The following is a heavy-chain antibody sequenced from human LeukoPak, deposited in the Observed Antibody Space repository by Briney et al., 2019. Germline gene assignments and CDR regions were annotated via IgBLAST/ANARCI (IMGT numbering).Heavy chain of an antibody. J-gene: IGHJ4*01. D-gene: IGHD1-26*01. CDR2: IYHSGST. CDR3: ARLGGSGSYRKGSFDY. Sequence: SETLSLTCAVSGYSISSGYYWGWIRQPPGKGLEWFGSIYHSGSTYYSPSLKSRVTISVDTSKNQFSLKLSSVTAADTAVYYCARLGGSGSYRKGSFDYWGQEPWSPSPQ. CDR1: GYSISSGYY. V-gene: IGHV4-38-2*01.